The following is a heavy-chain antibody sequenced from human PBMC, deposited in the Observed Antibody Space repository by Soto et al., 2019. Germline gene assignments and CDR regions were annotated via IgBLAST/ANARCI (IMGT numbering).Heavy chain of an antibody. Sequence: EVQLLESGGGLVQPGGSLRLSCAVSGFIISDYGVTWVRQAPGKGLEWVSGFSGGGGGTFYADSVKGRFTISRDDPKNTAYLQMNSLGAEDTAVYYCVKGRGSFLVYFGLDVWGQGTTVTVSS. CDR1: GFIISDYG. CDR3: VKGRGSFLVYFGLDV. CDR2: FSGGGGGT. J-gene: IGHJ6*02. D-gene: IGHD1-26*01. V-gene: IGHV3-23*01.